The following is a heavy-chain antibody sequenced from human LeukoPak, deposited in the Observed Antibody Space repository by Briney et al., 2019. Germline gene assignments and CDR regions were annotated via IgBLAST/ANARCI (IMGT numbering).Heavy chain of an antibody. Sequence: PSETLSLTCTVSGGSISNDFYSWGGFRHPPGKGREWVACLSHRGNTWYNPSLESRVTISVDTSKNQFSLRFNSVTATDTALYWCARHNAPRRVGFDFWGQGILVTVSS. CDR2: LSHRGNT. CDR1: GGSISNDFYS. V-gene: IGHV4-39*01. J-gene: IGHJ4*02. CDR3: ARHNAPRRVGFDF.